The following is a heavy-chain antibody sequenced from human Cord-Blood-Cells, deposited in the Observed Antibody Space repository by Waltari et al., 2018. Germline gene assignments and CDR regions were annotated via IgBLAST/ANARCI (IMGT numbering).Heavy chain of an antibody. V-gene: IGHV4-39*01. D-gene: IGHD3-10*01. J-gene: IGHJ5*02. Sequence: QLQLQESGPGLVKPSETLSLTCTVSGGSISSSSYYWGWIRQPPGKGLEWIGSNYYSGSTYYNPSLKSRVTISVDTSKNQFSLKLSSVTAADTAVYYCARVGGSGSYYNWFDPWGQGTLVTVSS. CDR3: ARVGGSGSYYNWFDP. CDR1: GGSISSSSYY. CDR2: NYYSGST.